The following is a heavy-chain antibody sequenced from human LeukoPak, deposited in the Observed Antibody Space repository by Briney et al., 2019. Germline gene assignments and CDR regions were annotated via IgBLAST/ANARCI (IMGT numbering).Heavy chain of an antibody. J-gene: IGHJ3*02. CDR2: ISGSGGST. Sequence: SGGSLRLSCAASGFTFSSYAMSWVRQAPGKGLEWVSAISGSGGSTYYADSVKGRFTISRDNSKNTLYLQMNSLRAEDTAVYYCARDRVRREYSDSSGYRPDAFDIWGQGTMVTVSS. V-gene: IGHV3-23*01. CDR3: ARDRVRREYSDSSGYRPDAFDI. D-gene: IGHD3-22*01. CDR1: GFTFSSYA.